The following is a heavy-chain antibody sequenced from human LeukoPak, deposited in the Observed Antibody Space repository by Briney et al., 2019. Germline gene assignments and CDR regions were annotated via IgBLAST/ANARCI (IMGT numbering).Heavy chain of an antibody. D-gene: IGHD4-17*01. V-gene: IGHV1-18*01. J-gene: IGHJ4*02. CDR2: ISSYNGNT. Sequence: ASVKVSCKPSGYTFSTHGLSWVRQAPGQGLEWMGWISSYNGNTNYAQKVQGRLTMTTDTSTSTAYMELRSLRSDDTAVYYCARGNDYGDPLDYWGQGTQVTVSS. CDR3: ARGNDYGDPLDY. CDR1: GYTFSTHG.